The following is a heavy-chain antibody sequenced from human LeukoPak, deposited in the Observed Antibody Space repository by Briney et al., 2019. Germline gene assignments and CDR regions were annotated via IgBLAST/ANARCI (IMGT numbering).Heavy chain of an antibody. V-gene: IGHV1-69*13. D-gene: IGHD5-12*01. CDR2: IIPIFGTA. CDR1: GGTFSSYA. J-gene: IGHJ6*02. Sequence: GASVKVSCKASGGTFSSYAISWVRQAPGQGLEWMGGIIPIFGTANYAQKFQGRVTITADESTSTAYMELSSLRSEDTAVYYCARSDVDIVATANYYYYGMDVWGQGTTVTVSS. CDR3: ARSDVDIVATANYYYYGMDV.